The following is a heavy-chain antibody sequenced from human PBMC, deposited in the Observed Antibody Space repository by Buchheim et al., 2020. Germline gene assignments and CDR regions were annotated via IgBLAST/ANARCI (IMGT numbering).Heavy chain of an antibody. Sequence: EVQLLESGGDLVQPGGSLRLSCAASGFAFDNYAMSWIRQAPGKGLEWVSTISYTGLRTYFADSVKGRFTISRDNSKNTISLQMNSLSVDDTAVYYCAKEEVQGTLAMGDWGHGTL. D-gene: IGHD5-18*01. CDR3: AKEEVQGTLAMGD. V-gene: IGHV3-23*01. J-gene: IGHJ4*01. CDR1: GFAFDNYA. CDR2: ISYTGLRT.